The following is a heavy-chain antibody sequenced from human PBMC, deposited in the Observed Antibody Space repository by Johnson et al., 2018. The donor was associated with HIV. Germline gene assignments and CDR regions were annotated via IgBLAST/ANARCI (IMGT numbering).Heavy chain of an antibody. Sequence: QVQLVESGGGVVQPGGSLRLSCAASGFTFSSYGMHWVRQAPGKGLEWVAVISYDGSNKYYADYVKGRFTISRDNSKNTLYLQMNSLRAEDTAVYYCAREYYDSSGYYYGGVSAFDIWGQGTMVTVSS. CDR1: GFTFSSYG. J-gene: IGHJ3*02. D-gene: IGHD3-22*01. CDR2: ISYDGSNK. CDR3: AREYYDSSGYYYGGVSAFDI. V-gene: IGHV3-30*19.